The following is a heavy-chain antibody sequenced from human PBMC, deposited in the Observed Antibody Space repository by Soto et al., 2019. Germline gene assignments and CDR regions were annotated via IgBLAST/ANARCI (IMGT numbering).Heavy chain of an antibody. J-gene: IGHJ6*02. CDR3: ARDRQVTYYYYGMDA. V-gene: IGHV4-31*03. CDR2: IYYSGST. Sequence: TLSLTCTVSGGSISSGGYYWSWIRQHPGKGLEWIGYIYYSGSTYYNPSLKSRVTISVDTSKDQFSLKLSSVTAADTAVYYCARDRQVTYYYYGMDAWGQGTTVTVSS. CDR1: GGSISSGGYY.